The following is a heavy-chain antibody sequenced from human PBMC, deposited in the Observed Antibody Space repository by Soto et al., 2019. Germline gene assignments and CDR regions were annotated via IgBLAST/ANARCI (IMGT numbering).Heavy chain of an antibody. Sequence: GESLKISCKGSGYSFTSCWIGWVRQMPGKGLEWMGIIYPGDSDTRYSPSFQGQVTISADKSISTAYLQWSSLKASDTAMYYCARQSPSVVPAAYYFDYWGQGTLVTVSS. J-gene: IGHJ4*02. CDR3: ARQSPSVVPAAYYFDY. V-gene: IGHV5-51*01. CDR1: GYSFTSCW. CDR2: IYPGDSDT. D-gene: IGHD2-2*01.